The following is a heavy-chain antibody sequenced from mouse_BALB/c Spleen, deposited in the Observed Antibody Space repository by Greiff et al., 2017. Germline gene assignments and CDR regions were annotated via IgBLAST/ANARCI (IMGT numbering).Heavy chain of an antibody. CDR1: GFNIKDTY. CDR2: IDPANGNT. CDR3: ARSLGWYLDV. V-gene: IGHV14-3*02. Sequence: EVKLMESGAELVKPGASVKLSCTASGFNIKDTYMHWVKQRPEQGLEWIGRIDPANGNTKYDPKFQGKATITADTSSNTAYLQLSSLTSEDTAVYYCARSLGWYLDVWGAGTTVTVSS. J-gene: IGHJ1*01.